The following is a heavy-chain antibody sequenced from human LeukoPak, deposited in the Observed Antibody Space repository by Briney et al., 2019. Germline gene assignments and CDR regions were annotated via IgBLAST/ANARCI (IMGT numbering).Heavy chain of an antibody. V-gene: IGHV4-30-4*08. D-gene: IGHD6-19*01. J-gene: IGHJ4*02. CDR3: ARGESGWIDY. Sequence: SQTLSLTCTVSGDSISSGAYYWSWIRQPPGKGLEWIGYIYYSGSTYYNPSLKSRVTISVDTSKNQFSLKLSSVTAADTAVYYCARGESGWIDYWGQGTLVTVSS. CDR2: IYYSGST. CDR1: GDSISSGAYY.